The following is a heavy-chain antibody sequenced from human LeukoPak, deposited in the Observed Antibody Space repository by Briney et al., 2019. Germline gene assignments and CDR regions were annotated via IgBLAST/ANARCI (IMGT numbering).Heavy chain of an antibody. Sequence: GGSLRLSCAASGFTFSSYSMNWVRQAPGKGLEWVSSISSSSGYIYYADSVKGRFTISRDNAKNSLYLQMNSLRAEDTAVYYCARDMSPGIAAAGGRNYWGQGTLVTVSS. V-gene: IGHV3-21*01. D-gene: IGHD6-25*01. CDR3: ARDMSPGIAAAGGRNY. CDR2: ISSSSGYI. J-gene: IGHJ4*02. CDR1: GFTFSSYS.